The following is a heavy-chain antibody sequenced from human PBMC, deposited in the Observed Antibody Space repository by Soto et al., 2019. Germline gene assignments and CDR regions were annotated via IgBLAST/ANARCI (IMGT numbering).Heavy chain of an antibody. D-gene: IGHD6-19*01. J-gene: IGHJ6*02. CDR3: AGSTVAGPYYYYYYGMDV. CDR1: GGTFSSYT. Sequence: QVQLVQSGAEVKKPGSSVKVSCKASGGTFSSYTISWVREAPGQGLEWMGRIIPILGIANYAQKFQGRVTITADKSTSTAYMELSSLRSEDTAVYYCAGSTVAGPYYYYYYGMDVWGQGTTVTVSS. V-gene: IGHV1-69*02. CDR2: IIPILGIA.